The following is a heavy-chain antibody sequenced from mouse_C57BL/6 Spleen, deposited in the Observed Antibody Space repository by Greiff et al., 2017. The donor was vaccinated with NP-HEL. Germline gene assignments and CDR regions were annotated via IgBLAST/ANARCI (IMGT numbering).Heavy chain of an antibody. J-gene: IGHJ2*01. CDR3: ARTRVVVPDY. CDR2: ISSCSSTI. Sequence: EVNVVESGGGLVKPGGSLKLSCAASGFTFSDYGMHWVRQAPEKGLEWVAYISSCSSTIYYADTVKGRFTISRDNAKNTLFLQMTSLRSEDTAMYYCARTRVVVPDYWGQGTTLTVSS. CDR1: GFTFSDYG. V-gene: IGHV5-17*01. D-gene: IGHD1-1*01.